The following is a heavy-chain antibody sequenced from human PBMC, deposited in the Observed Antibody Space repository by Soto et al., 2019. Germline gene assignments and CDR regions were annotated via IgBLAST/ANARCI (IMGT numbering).Heavy chain of an antibody. CDR1: GFNSNNCA. CDR2: ISDTGGST. CDR3: VKGRRGEYYYYYNGVDI. D-gene: IGHD3-16*01. J-gene: IGHJ6*02. Sequence: PGGSLRLSCAGSGFNSNNCAMHWVRQAPGTGLEYVSSISDTGGSTFHADSVTGRFIIYRDNSKVTLFLQVSSLRVEETAVYYFVKGRRGEYYYYYNGVDIWGQGTKVTVSS. V-gene: IGHV3-64D*06.